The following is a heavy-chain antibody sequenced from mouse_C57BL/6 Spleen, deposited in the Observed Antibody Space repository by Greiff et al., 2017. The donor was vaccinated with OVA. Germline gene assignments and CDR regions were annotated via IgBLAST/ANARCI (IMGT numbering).Heavy chain of an antibody. CDR2: IYPGNSDT. CDR3: TRSTAQASPFAY. CDR1: GYTFTSYW. Sequence: VQLQQSGTVLARPGASVKMSCKTSGYTFTSYWMHWVKQRPGPGLEWIGAIYPGNSDTSYNQKFKGKAKLTAVTSASTAYMELSSLTNEDSAVYYCTRSTAQASPFAYWGQGTLVTVSA. J-gene: IGHJ3*01. V-gene: IGHV1-5*01. D-gene: IGHD3-2*02.